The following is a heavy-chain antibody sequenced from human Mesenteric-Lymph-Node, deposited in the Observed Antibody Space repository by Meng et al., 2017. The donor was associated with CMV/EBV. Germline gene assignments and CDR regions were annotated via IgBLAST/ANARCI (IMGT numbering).Heavy chain of an antibody. CDR1: GFTFSSYS. Sequence: GESLKISCAASGFTFSSYSMNWVRQAPGKGLEWVSSISSSSSYIYYADSVKGRFTISRDNAKNSLYLQMNSLRAEDTAVYYCARGNSYGMDVWGQGATVTVSS. V-gene: IGHV3-21*01. CDR3: ARGNSYGMDV. CDR2: ISSSSSYI. J-gene: IGHJ6*02.